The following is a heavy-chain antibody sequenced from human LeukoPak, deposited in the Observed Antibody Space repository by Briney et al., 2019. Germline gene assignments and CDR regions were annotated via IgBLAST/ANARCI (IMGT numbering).Heavy chain of an antibody. J-gene: IGHJ4*02. V-gene: IGHV4-59*08. D-gene: IGHD1-26*01. CDR2: IYYSGST. CDR3: ARLLTVGALDY. CDR1: GVSICSYY. Sequence: SETLSLTCTVSGVSICSYYWSWIRQPPGKGLEWIGYIYYSGSTNYNPSLKSRVTISVDTSKNQFSLKLSSVTAADTAVYYCARLLTVGALDYWGQGTLVTVSS.